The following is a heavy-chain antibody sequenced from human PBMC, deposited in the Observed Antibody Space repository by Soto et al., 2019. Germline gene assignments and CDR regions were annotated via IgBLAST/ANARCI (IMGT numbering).Heavy chain of an antibody. J-gene: IGHJ4*02. Sequence: SETLSLTCTVSGGSISSSSYYWGWIRQPPGKGLEWIGSIYYSGSTYYNPSLKSRVTISVDTSKNQFSLKRSSVTAADTAVYYCARQTVAMYYYDSSGPEGTEDYWGQGTLVTVSS. D-gene: IGHD3-22*01. CDR1: GGSISSSSYY. CDR3: ARQTVAMYYYDSSGPEGTEDY. V-gene: IGHV4-39*01. CDR2: IYYSGST.